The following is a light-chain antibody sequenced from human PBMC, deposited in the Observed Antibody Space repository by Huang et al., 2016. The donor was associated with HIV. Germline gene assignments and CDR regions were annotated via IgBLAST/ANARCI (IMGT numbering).Light chain of an antibody. CDR2: LGA. CDR1: QSLLDSNGCNY. CDR3: MQALQTPG. Sequence: DIVMTQSPLSLPVTPGEPASFSCRSSQSLLDSNGCNYLDWYLQMPGQSAQLLIYLGANRASGVPDRLRGSGSGTDFTLKISRVETEDVGVYYCMQALQTPGFVPGTKVDIK. V-gene: IGKV2-28*01. J-gene: IGKJ3*01.